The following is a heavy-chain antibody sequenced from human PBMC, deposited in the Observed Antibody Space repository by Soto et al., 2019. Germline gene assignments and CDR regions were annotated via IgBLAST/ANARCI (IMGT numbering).Heavy chain of an antibody. CDR3: ARGLHYGDYGEDYYFDY. V-gene: IGHV3-21*01. D-gene: IGHD4-17*01. Sequence: EVQLVESGGGLVKPGGSLRLSCAASGFTFSSYSMNWVRQAPGKGLEWVSSISSSSSYIYYADSVKGRFTISRDNAKNSLYLQMNSLRAEDTAVYYCARGLHYGDYGEDYYFDYWGQGTLVTVSS. CDR1: GFTFSSYS. J-gene: IGHJ4*02. CDR2: ISSSSSYI.